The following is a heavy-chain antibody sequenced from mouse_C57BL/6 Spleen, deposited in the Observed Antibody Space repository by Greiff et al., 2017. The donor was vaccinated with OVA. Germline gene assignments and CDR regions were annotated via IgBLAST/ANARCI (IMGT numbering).Heavy chain of an antibody. D-gene: IGHD1-1*01. Sequence: DVMLVESEGGLVQPGSSMKLSCTASGFTFSDYYMAWVRQVPEKGLEWVANINYDGSSTSYLDSLKSRFIISRDNAKNILYLQMSSLKSEDTATYYCARGGYYYGSSHYAMDYWGQGTSVTVSS. J-gene: IGHJ4*01. CDR3: ARGGYYYGSSHYAMDY. V-gene: IGHV5-16*01. CDR1: GFTFSDYY. CDR2: INYDGSST.